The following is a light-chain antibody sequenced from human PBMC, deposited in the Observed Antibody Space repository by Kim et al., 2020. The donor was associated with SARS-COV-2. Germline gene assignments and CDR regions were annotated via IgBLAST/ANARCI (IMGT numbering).Light chain of an antibody. CDR3: QEYKSDSWT. CDR1: QSINIW. V-gene: IGKV1-5*01. J-gene: IGKJ1*01. Sequence: GDRVTITCRASQSINIWLAWYQQKPGKAPSLLIYDASILESGVPSRFSGSGSGTEFTLTISSLQPDDCATYYCQEYKSDSWTFGQGTKVDIK. CDR2: DAS.